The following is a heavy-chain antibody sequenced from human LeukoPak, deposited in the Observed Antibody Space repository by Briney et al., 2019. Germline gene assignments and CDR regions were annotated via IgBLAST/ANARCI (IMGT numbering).Heavy chain of an antibody. V-gene: IGHV3-53*01. CDR3: ARDVRFGELRDY. D-gene: IGHD3-10*01. CDR1: GFTVSSNY. Sequence: GGSLRLSCAASGFTVSSNYMSWVRQAPGKGLERVSVIYSGGSTYYADSVKGRFTTSRDNSKNTLYLQMNSLRAEDTAVYYCARDVRFGELRDYWGQGTLVTVSS. J-gene: IGHJ4*02. CDR2: IYSGGST.